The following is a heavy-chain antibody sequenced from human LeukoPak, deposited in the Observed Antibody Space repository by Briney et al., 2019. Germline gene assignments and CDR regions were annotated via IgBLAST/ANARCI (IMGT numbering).Heavy chain of an antibody. Sequence: GASVKVSCKASGGTFSSYAISWVRQAPGQGLEWMGGIIPIFGTANYAQKLQGRVTITTDESTSTAYMELSSLRSEDTAVYYCASGGSGSYYNEPVDYWGQGTLVTVSS. V-gene: IGHV1-69*05. D-gene: IGHD3-10*01. CDR2: IIPIFGTA. CDR3: ASGGSGSYYNEPVDY. CDR1: GGTFSSYA. J-gene: IGHJ4*02.